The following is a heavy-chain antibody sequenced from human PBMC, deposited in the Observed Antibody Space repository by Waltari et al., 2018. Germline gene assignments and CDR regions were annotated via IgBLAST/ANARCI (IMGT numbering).Heavy chain of an antibody. V-gene: IGHV3-30*02. J-gene: IGHJ4*02. Sequence: QVHLVESGGGVVQPGGSLRLSCVASGFTFNNYGMHWVRQAPGKGLEWVTFIRYDGSDKDYADSVECRFTISRDNSKNTLYLQMNSLRPEDTAVYYCAPGELLGGFDYWGQGTLVTVSS. CDR1: GFTFNNYG. D-gene: IGHD1-26*01. CDR3: APGELLGGFDY. CDR2: IRYDGSDK.